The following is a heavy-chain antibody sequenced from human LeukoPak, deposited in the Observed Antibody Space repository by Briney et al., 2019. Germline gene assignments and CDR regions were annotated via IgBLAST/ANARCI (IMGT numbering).Heavy chain of an antibody. D-gene: IGHD6-6*01. CDR1: GFTFDDYA. Sequence: GGSLRLSCAASGFTFDDYAMHWVRQAPGKGLEWVSLISWDGGSTYYADSVKGRFTISRDNSKNSLYPQMNGLRAEDTALYYCAKDIRTRGGSSPEYYYYYYYMDVWGKGTTVTVSS. CDR2: ISWDGGST. CDR3: AKDIRTRGGSSPEYYYYYYYMDV. V-gene: IGHV3-43D*03. J-gene: IGHJ6*03.